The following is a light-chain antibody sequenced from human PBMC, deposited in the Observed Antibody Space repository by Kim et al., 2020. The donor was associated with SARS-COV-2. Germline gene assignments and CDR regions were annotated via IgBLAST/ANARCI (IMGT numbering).Light chain of an antibody. CDR2: QDN. V-gene: IGLV3-1*01. CDR1: TLGDKY. J-gene: IGLJ1*01. Sequence: SYELTQPPSVSVSPGQTASITCSGDTLGDKYARWYKQKPGQSPVLVIYQDNKRPSGIPERFSGSNSGNTATLTISGTQAMDEADYYCQAWDSTTGIFGTGTKVTVL. CDR3: QAWDSTTGI.